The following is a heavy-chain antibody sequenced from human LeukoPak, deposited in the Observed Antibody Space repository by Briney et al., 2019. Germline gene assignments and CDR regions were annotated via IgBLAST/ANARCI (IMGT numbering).Heavy chain of an antibody. J-gene: IGHJ4*02. CDR3: ANSALYYDILTGPPDY. Sequence: GGSLRLSCAASGFTFSSYGMHWVRQAPGKGLEWVAVISYDGSNKYYADSVKGRFTISRDNSKNTLYLQMNSLRAEDTAVYYCANSALYYDILTGPPDYWGQGTLVTVSS. V-gene: IGHV3-30*18. CDR2: ISYDGSNK. CDR1: GFTFSSYG. D-gene: IGHD3-9*01.